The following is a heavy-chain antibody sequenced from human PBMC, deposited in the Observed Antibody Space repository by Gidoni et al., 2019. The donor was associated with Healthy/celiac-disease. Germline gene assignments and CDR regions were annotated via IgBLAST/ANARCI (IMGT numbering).Heavy chain of an antibody. V-gene: IGHV3-23*01. CDR3: AKGGHQLVPEGPGGNLDY. CDR2: ISGTGGST. CDR1: GCTFSSYA. J-gene: IGHJ4*02. Sequence: EAQLLESGGGLVQPGGSLRLSCAASGCTFSSYAMTWVRQAPGKGLEWVSSISGTGGSTYYADSVKGRFTISRDNSRNTLYLQMNSLRAEDTAVYYCAKGGHQLVPEGPGGNLDYWGQGTLVTVSS. D-gene: IGHD6-13*01.